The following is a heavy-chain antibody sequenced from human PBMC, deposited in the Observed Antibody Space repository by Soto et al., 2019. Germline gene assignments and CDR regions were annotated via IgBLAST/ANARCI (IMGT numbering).Heavy chain of an antibody. Sequence: QVQLQESGPGLVKPSETLSLTCAVSGDSISSYYCMWIRQPPGKGLESIGYLYYGRSANYNPSLMXRVXLSVDTSTNQCSLTLSSMTAADTAVYYCALRSMAVVPEYWGQGTLVTVSS. J-gene: IGHJ4*02. CDR2: LYYGRSA. D-gene: IGHD3-22*01. CDR3: ALRSMAVVPEY. CDR1: GDSISSYY. V-gene: IGHV4-59*01.